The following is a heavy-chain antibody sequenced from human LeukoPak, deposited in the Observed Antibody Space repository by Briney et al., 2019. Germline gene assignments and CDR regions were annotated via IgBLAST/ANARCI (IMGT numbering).Heavy chain of an antibody. Sequence: PSETLSLTCAVYGGSFSGYYWSWIRQPPGKGLEWVGEINHSGSTNYNPSLKSRVTISVDTSKNQFSLKLSSVTAADTAVYYCARSISNYPNSNWFDPWGQGTLVTVSS. J-gene: IGHJ5*02. CDR2: INHSGST. CDR3: ARSISNYPNSNWFDP. V-gene: IGHV4-34*01. D-gene: IGHD4-11*01. CDR1: GGSFSGYY.